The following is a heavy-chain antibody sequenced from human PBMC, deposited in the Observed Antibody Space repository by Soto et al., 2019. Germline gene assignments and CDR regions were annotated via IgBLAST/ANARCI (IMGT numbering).Heavy chain of an antibody. D-gene: IGHD3-9*01. J-gene: IGHJ1*01. CDR1: GYTFTAYG. V-gene: IGHV1-18*01. CDR3: ARELNTDPTAYYSFAH. CDR2: VGTANANT. Sequence: QVQLVQSGPEVTMPGASVKVSCKTSGYTFTAYGLAWLRQAPGQRPEWLGWVGTANANTNYAEKFQGRVTMTSDRSTTTTYLELRSLSSDDTAVYYCARELNTDPTAYYSFAHWGQAALLTVSS.